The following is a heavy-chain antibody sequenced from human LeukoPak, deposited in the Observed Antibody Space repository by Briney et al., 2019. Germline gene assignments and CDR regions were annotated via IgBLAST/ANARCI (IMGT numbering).Heavy chain of an antibody. J-gene: IGHJ4*02. CDR1: GFTFSSYS. CDR3: ARDTDSIVVVPAASDY. Sequence: GGSLRLSCAASGFTFSSYSMNWVRQAPGKGLEWVSSISSSSSYIYYADSVKGRFTISRDNAKNSLYLQMNSLRAEDTAVYYCARDTDSIVVVPAASDYWGQGTLVTVSS. D-gene: IGHD2-2*01. CDR2: ISSSSSYI. V-gene: IGHV3-21*01.